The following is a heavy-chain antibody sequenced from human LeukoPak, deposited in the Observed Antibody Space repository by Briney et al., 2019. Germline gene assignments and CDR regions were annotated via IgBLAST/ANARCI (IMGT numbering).Heavy chain of an antibody. V-gene: IGHV3-33*01. J-gene: IGHJ4*02. CDR2: IWYDGSNK. Sequence: GGSLRLSCAASGFTFNRYAMHWVRQAPGKGLEWVAFIWYDGSNKYYADSVKGRITVSRDNSKNTLFLQMNSLGVEDTAVYYCARDERGYYDSSGFFGAIDYWGQGALVTVSS. CDR3: ARDERGYYDSSGFFGAIDY. D-gene: IGHD3-22*01. CDR1: GFTFNRYA.